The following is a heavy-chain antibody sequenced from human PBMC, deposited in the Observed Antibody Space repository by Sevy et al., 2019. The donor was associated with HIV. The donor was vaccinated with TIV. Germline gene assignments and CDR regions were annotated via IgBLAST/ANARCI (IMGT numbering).Heavy chain of an antibody. D-gene: IGHD2-2*01. CDR3: ARVDYCSSTSCYYYYYYGMDV. CDR1: GFTFRNYW. V-gene: IGHV3-7*01. J-gene: IGHJ6*02. CDR2: INQNGTEI. Sequence: GGSLRLSCVVSGFTFRNYWMSWVRQAPGKGLEWVANINQNGTEIYSVDSVKGRFTFSRDNTKNSVYLQMNSLRAEDTAVYYCARVDYCSSTSCYYYYYYGMDVWGQGTTVTVSS.